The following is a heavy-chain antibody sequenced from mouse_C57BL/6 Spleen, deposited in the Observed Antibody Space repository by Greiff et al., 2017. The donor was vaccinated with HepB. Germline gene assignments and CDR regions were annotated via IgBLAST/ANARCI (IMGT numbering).Heavy chain of an antibody. CDR2: IYPGSGNT. Sequence: VQLQQSGAELVRPGASVKLSCKASGYTFTDYYINWVKQRPGQGLEWIARIYPGSGNTYYNEKFKGKATLTAEKSSSTAYMQLSSLTSEDYAVYFCARGYYYGSSAWYFDVWGTGTTVTVSS. CDR3: ARGYYYGSSAWYFDV. J-gene: IGHJ1*03. CDR1: GYTFTDYY. V-gene: IGHV1-76*01. D-gene: IGHD1-1*01.